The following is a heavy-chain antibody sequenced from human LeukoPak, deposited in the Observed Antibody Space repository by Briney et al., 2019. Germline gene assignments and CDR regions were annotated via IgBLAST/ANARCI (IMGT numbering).Heavy chain of an antibody. CDR1: GFTFSNYG. D-gene: IGHD5-24*01. CDR3: AKDWRDGYHGGYFDY. V-gene: IGHV3-30*18. J-gene: IGHJ4*02. CDR2: ISYDGSNK. Sequence: GGSLRLSCAASGFTFSNYGMHWVRQAPGKGLEWVAVISYDGSNKYYADSVKGRFTISRDNSKNTLYLQMNSLRAEDTAVYYCAKDWRDGYHGGYFDYWGQGTLVTVSS.